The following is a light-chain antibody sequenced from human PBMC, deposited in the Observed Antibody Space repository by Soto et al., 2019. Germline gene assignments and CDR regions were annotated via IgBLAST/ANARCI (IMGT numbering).Light chain of an antibody. CDR3: QSYDTNTVV. CDR1: SGSIGRNS. Sequence: NFMLTQPHSVSESPGKTVTLSCTRSSGSIGRNSVQWYRQRPGSAPTIVIYEDDQRPSGVPNRFAGSIDRSSNSASLTISGLQTEDEADYYCQSYDTNTVVFGGGTKLTVL. J-gene: IGLJ2*01. V-gene: IGLV6-57*04. CDR2: EDD.